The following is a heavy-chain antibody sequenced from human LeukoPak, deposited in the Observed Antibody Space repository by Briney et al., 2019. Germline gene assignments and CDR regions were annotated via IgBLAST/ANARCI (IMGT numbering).Heavy chain of an antibody. Sequence: PGGSLRLSCAASGFTFSSYGMHWVRQAPGKGLEWVAVIWYDGSNKYYADSVKGRFTISRDNSKNTLYLQMNSLRAEDTAVYYCARDQSVQLWFTVYYYGMDVWGQGTTVTVSS. CDR2: IWYDGSNK. V-gene: IGHV3-33*01. J-gene: IGHJ6*02. CDR3: ARDQSVQLWFTVYYYGMDV. CDR1: GFTFSSYG. D-gene: IGHD5-18*01.